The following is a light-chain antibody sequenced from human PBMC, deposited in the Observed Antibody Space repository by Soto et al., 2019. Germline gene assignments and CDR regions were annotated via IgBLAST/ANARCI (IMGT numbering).Light chain of an antibody. CDR2: DVT. J-gene: IGLJ2*01. CDR3: SSYAGSNNLV. V-gene: IGLV2-11*01. Sequence: QSALTQPRSVSGSPGQSVTISCTGTISDVAGYNYVSWYQHHPGKAPKLLISDVTKRPSWVPDCFSGSKSGSTASLTISELQAEDEADYYCSSYAGSNNLVFGGGTKLTVL. CDR1: ISDVAGYNY.